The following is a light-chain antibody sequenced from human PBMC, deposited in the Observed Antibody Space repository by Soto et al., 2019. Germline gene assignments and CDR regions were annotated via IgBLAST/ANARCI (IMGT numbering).Light chain of an antibody. CDR2: GAS. CDR3: QQYGSSPST. J-gene: IGKJ2*01. V-gene: IGKV3-20*01. CDR1: QSVSSSY. Sequence: EIVLTQSPGTLSLSPGERATLSCRASQSVSSSYLAWYQQKLGQAPRLLIYGASSRATGIPDRFSGSGSGTDFTLTISRLEPEDFAVYYCQQYGSSPSTFGQGTKLEIK.